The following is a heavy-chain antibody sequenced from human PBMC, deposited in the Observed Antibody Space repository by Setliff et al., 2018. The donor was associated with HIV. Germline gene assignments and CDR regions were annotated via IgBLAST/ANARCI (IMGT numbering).Heavy chain of an antibody. CDR2: IYYSGTT. CDR3: ARASSNTWGGELVY. J-gene: IGHJ4*02. D-gene: IGHD6-13*01. Sequence: KASETLSLTCSVSGGSISSHYWSWIRQPPGKGLEWIAYIYYSGTTSYNPSLKSRVTISVDTSKNQFSLKLSSVTAADTALYYCARASSNTWGGELVYWGQGTLGTVSA. CDR1: GGSISSHY. V-gene: IGHV4-59*11.